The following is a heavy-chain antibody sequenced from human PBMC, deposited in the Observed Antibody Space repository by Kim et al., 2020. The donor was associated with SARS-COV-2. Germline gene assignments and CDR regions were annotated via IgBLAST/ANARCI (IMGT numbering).Heavy chain of an antibody. Sequence: GGSLRLSCAASGFTFDDYTMHWVRQAPGKGLEWVSLISWVGGSTSYAGSVKGRFTISRDNSKNSLYLQMDSLTTEDTAFYYCAKDSAIYGGNYFDHWGQGTLVTVSS. CDR1: GFTFDDYT. CDR3: AKDSAIYGGNYFDH. D-gene: IGHD3-10*02. J-gene: IGHJ4*02. CDR2: ISWVGGST. V-gene: IGHV3-43*01.